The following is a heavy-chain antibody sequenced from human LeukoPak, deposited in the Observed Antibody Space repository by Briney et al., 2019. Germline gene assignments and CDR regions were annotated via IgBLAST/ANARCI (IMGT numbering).Heavy chain of an antibody. CDR2: IWYDGSNK. J-gene: IGHJ4*02. D-gene: IGHD5-18*01. CDR3: ARDSGYSYGPNGYFDY. Sequence: GGSLRLSCVASGLTFSSYGMHWVRQAPGKGLEWVAVIWYDGSNKYYADSVKGRFTISRDNSKNTLYLQMNSLRAEDTAVYYCARDSGYSYGPNGYFDYWGQGTLVTVSS. V-gene: IGHV3-33*01. CDR1: GLTFSSYG.